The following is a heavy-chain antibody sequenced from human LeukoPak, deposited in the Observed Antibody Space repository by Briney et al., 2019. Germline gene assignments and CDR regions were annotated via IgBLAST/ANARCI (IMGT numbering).Heavy chain of an antibody. D-gene: IGHD3-10*01. CDR1: GYTLTELS. J-gene: IGHJ3*02. Sequence: ASVKVSCKASGYTLTELSMHWVRQAPGKGLEWMGGFDPEDGETIYAQKFQGRVTMTEDTSTDTAYMELSSLRSEDTAVYYCATSSGYYAKGAFDIWGQGTMVTVSS. CDR3: ATSSGYYAKGAFDI. V-gene: IGHV1-24*01. CDR2: FDPEDGET.